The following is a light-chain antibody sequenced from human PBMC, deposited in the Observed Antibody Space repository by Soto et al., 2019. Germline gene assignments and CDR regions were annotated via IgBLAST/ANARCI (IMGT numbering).Light chain of an antibody. CDR1: NSDIGGYHY. CDR3: SSYTTSSTLV. CDR2: EVI. J-gene: IGLJ2*01. V-gene: IGLV2-14*01. Sequence: QSALTQPASVSGSPGQSITISCTGTNSDIGGYHYVSWYQQHPGKAPKLMIYEVINRPSGVSHRFSGSKSGTTASLTISGLHTEDEAYYYCSSYTTSSTLVFGGGTKLTVL.